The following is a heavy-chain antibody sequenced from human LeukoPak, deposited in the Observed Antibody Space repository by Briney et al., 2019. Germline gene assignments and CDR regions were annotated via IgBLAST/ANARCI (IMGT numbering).Heavy chain of an antibody. D-gene: IGHD6-19*01. CDR3: ARDGGQWLGNFDC. Sequence: SQTLSLTCTVSGGSNSSGSYYWSWIRQPAGKGLEWIGRIYTSGSTNYNPSLKSRVTISADTSKNQFSLKLSSVTAADTAVYYCARDGGQWLGNFDCWGQGTLVTVSS. CDR1: GGSNSSGSYY. V-gene: IGHV4-61*02. CDR2: IYTSGST. J-gene: IGHJ4*02.